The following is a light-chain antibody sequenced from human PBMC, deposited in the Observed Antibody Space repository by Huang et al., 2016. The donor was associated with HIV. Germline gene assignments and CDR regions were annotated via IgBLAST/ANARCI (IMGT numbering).Light chain of an antibody. CDR3: QQGYSALIT. Sequence: DILLTQSPSSLSASVGDRVTITCRASQNINTYLNWYQQKPGKAPNLLIHSASTLQTGVLSRLSGSGSGTDFTLTVNSLQPEDSATYYCQQGYSALITFGQGTRL. J-gene: IGKJ5*01. CDR2: SAS. V-gene: IGKV1-39*01. CDR1: QNINTY.